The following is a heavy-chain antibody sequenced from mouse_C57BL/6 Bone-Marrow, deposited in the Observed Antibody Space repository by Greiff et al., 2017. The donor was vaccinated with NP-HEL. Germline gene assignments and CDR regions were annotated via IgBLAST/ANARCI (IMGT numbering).Heavy chain of an antibody. J-gene: IGHJ3*01. CDR1: GFTFSSYA. CDR2: ISAGGSST. Sequence: EVKLMESGGGLVKPGGSLKLSCAASGFTFSSYAMSWVRQTPEKRLEWVATISAGGSSTYYPDNVKGRFTISRDNAKNNLYLQMSHLKSEDTAMYYCARVDWDPFAYWGQGTLVTVSA. CDR3: ARVDWDPFAY. D-gene: IGHD4-1*01. V-gene: IGHV5-4*03.